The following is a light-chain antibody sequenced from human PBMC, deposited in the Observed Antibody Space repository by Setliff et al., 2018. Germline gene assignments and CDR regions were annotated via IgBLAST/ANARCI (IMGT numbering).Light chain of an antibody. V-gene: IGLV2-11*01. CDR2: DVS. CDR1: SSDVGGYNY. J-gene: IGLJ2*01. Sequence: QSVLTQPRSVSGSPRQSVTISCTGTSSDVGGYNYVSWYQQHPGKAPKLMIYDVSKRPSGVPDRFSGSKSGNTASLTISGLQAEDEADYYCCSYAGSYPWVFGGGTKVTVL. CDR3: CSYAGSYPWV.